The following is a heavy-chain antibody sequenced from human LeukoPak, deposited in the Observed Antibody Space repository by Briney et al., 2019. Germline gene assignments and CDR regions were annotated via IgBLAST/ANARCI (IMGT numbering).Heavy chain of an antibody. Sequence: KPSETLSLTCTVSGGSISSSSYYWGWIRQPPGKGLKWIGSIYYSGSTYYNPSLKSRVTISVDTSKNQFSLKLSSVTAADTAVYYCARDDPIVVVTARGSYGMDVWGQGTTVTVSS. V-gene: IGHV4-39*02. CDR3: ARDDPIVVVTARGSYGMDV. CDR1: GGSISSSSYY. CDR2: IYYSGST. D-gene: IGHD2-21*02. J-gene: IGHJ6*02.